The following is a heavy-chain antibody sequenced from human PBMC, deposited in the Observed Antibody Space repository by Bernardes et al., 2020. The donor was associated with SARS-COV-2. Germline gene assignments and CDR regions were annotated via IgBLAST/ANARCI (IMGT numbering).Heavy chain of an antibody. CDR2: IYWNDDK. CDR3: AHPSRYYYDTDGYYSPDAFDI. CDR1: GFSLSTSGVG. J-gene: IGHJ3*02. V-gene: IGHV2-5*01. D-gene: IGHD3-22*01. Sequence: TRGKATKTRTRTCTCPGFSLSTSGVGVGWIRQPPGKALEWLALIYWNDDKRYSPSLKSRVTITKDTSKNQVVLTMTNMDPVDTATYYCAHPSRYYYDTDGYYSPDAFDIWGQGTMVAVSS.